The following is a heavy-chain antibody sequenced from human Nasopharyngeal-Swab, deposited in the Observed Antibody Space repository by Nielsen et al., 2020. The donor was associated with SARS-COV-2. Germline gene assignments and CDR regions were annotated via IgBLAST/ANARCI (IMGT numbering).Heavy chain of an antibody. CDR2: IYHSGST. CDR3: ARVGRQIGYCSGGSCSRWGRYDY. D-gene: IGHD2-15*01. J-gene: IGHJ4*02. V-gene: IGHV4-30-2*04. Sequence: WIRQPPGKGLEWIGYIYHSGSTYHNPSLKSRVTISVDTSKNQFSLKLSSVTAADTAVYYCARVGRQIGYCSGGSCSRWGRYDYWGQGTLVTVSS.